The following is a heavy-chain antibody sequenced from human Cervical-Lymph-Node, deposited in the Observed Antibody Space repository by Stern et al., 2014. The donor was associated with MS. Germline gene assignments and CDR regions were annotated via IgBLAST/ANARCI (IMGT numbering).Heavy chain of an antibody. CDR1: GFTFSSYV. D-gene: IGHD6-13*01. Sequence: EVQLVEPGGALVPPGGSLRLSCAASGFTFSSYVMGWFRQAPGKGLEWVSSISGSGYDTFYADSVKGRFTISRDSSKDTLYLQLNTLRVDDTAVYYCARERAAAGYYFADWGQGALVTVSS. V-gene: IGHV3-23*04. J-gene: IGHJ4*02. CDR2: ISGSGYDT. CDR3: ARERAAAGYYFAD.